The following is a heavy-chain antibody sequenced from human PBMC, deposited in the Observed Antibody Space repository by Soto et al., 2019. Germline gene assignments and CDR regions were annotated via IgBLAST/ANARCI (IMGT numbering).Heavy chain of an antibody. Sequence: QVQLQESGPGLVKPSQTLSLTCTVSSGSISSGGYYWNWIRQHPGKGLEWIGYIYYNGYTYYNPSLKSRVTISLDTSKNQFSLKLSSVTAADTAVYYCVRVTGEAFHIWGQGTMVTVSS. CDR1: SGSISSGGYY. CDR2: IYYNGYT. V-gene: IGHV4-31*03. CDR3: VRVTGEAFHI. J-gene: IGHJ3*02.